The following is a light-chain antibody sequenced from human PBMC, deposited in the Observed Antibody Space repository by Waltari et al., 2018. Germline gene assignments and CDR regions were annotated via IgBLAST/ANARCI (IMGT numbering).Light chain of an antibody. CDR3: QVWDSSSDNGV. V-gene: IGLV3-21*03. CDR1: NIASKS. Sequence: SSVLTQPPSVSLAPGKTARITCGGHNIASKSVHWYQQKPGQAPVLVVYDDRDRPSGIPERFSGSNEGNTATLTSRRVEAGDEADYYCQVWDSSSDNGVFGGGTKLTVL. J-gene: IGLJ2*01. CDR2: DDR.